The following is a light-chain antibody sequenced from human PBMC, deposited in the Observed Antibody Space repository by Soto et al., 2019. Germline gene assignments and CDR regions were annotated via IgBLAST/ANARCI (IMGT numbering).Light chain of an antibody. CDR1: QTISAL. J-gene: IGKJ2*01. Sequence: IQMTQSPSTLSASVGDRVTITCQASQTISALLAWYQHKPGKAPKLLIYDASSLESGVPSRFSGSGSGTEFTLTISSLQPDYSATYYCQQYSSLVTFGQGTKLEI. CDR2: DAS. CDR3: QQYSSLVT. V-gene: IGKV1-5*01.